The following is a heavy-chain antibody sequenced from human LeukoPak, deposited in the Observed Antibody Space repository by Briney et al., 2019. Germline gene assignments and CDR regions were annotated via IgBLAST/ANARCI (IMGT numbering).Heavy chain of an antibody. CDR3: AREDPQTTVPEGLDV. V-gene: IGHV4-59*01. CDR2: IYFSGAT. CDR1: GGSISSYY. J-gene: IGHJ6*02. D-gene: IGHD4-17*01. Sequence: SETLSLTCTVSGGSISSYYWSWIRQSPEKGLEGIGYIYFSGATNYNPSLKSRVTISVDTSKNQFSLKLSSVTAADTAVYYCAREDPQTTVPEGLDVWGQGTTVTVSS.